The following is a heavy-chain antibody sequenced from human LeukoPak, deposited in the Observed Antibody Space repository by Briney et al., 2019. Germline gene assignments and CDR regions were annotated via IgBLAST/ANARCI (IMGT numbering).Heavy chain of an antibody. D-gene: IGHD5-24*01. Sequence: GGSLRLSCVVSGFTLKTFKMNWVRQAPGQGLEWVSSISSDSTYTSYADSVKGRFTISGDNAKNSMYLQMDSLRAEDTAVYCCARVRRDGYYFDSWGQGTLVTVSS. V-gene: IGHV3-21*01. J-gene: IGHJ4*02. CDR1: GFTLKTFK. CDR3: ARVRRDGYYFDS. CDR2: ISSDSTYT.